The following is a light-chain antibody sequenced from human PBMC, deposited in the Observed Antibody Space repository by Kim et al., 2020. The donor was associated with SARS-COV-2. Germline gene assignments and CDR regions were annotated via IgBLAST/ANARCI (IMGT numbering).Light chain of an antibody. CDR3: QQRSNWPLT. CDR1: QRVSSY. J-gene: IGKJ3*01. V-gene: IGKV3-11*01. Sequence: EIVLTQSPATLSLSPGERATLSCRASQRVSSYLAWYQQKPGQAPSLLIYEASNRATGIPARFSGSGSGTDFTLTSSSLEPEYFAVYYCQQRSNWPLTFGPETKVDIK. CDR2: EAS.